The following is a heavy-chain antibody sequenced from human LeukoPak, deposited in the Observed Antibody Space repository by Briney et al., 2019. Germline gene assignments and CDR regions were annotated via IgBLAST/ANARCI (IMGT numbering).Heavy chain of an antibody. D-gene: IGHD3-9*01. CDR1: GFTFSSYG. Sequence: GRSLSLSCAASGFTFSSYGMQWLRQAPGMGREWVAVIWYDGSNKYYADSVKGRITISRNNSKNTLYLQMNSLRAEDTAVYYCARDGAGGYFDYFYGAFDIWGQGTMVTVSS. V-gene: IGHV3-33*01. CDR2: IWYDGSNK. J-gene: IGHJ3*02. CDR3: ARDGAGGYFDYFYGAFDI.